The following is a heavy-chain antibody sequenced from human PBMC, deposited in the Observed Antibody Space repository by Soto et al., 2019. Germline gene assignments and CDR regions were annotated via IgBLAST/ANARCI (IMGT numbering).Heavy chain of an antibody. CDR2: IDSSGNTI. J-gene: IGHJ4*02. Sequence: EVQLVESGGGLAQPGGSLRLSCAASGFTFSGYEMNWVRQAPGKGLEWVSYIDSSGNTIDYADSVKGRFTISRDNAKNSLYLQMNSLRAEDTAIYYCERDGPAADFDHWGQGTQVTVSS. CDR3: ERDGPAADFDH. D-gene: IGHD6-13*01. CDR1: GFTFSGYE. V-gene: IGHV3-48*03.